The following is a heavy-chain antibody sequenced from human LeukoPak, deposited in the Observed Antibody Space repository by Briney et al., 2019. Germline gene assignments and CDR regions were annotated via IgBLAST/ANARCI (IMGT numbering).Heavy chain of an antibody. Sequence: ASVKVSCKASGYAFTSYGISWVRQAPGQGPEWMGWISAYSTYNGNTNYAQKFQGRVTMTTDTSTSTAYMELRSLRSDDTAVYYCTRDLGQWLLQGIFFDYWGQGTLVTVSS. V-gene: IGHV1-18*01. CDR1: GYAFTSYG. CDR2: ISAYSTYNGNT. D-gene: IGHD5-12*01. J-gene: IGHJ4*02. CDR3: TRDLGQWLLQGIFFDY.